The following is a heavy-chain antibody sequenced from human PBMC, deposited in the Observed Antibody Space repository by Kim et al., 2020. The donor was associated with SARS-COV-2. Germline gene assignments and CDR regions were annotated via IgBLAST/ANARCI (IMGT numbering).Heavy chain of an antibody. V-gene: IGHV3-30*07. Sequence: RFTISRDNSTNTLYLQMNSLRAEDTAVYYCARDSMFTSGYYDPFYYYMDVWGKGTTVTVSS. J-gene: IGHJ6*03. D-gene: IGHD3-16*01. CDR3: ARDSMFTSGYYDPFYYYMDV.